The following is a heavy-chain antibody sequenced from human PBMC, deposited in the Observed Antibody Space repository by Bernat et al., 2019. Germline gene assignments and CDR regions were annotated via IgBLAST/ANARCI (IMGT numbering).Heavy chain of an antibody. CDR3: ARCHSSAYYSYWYFDL. CDR2: IYYSGNT. J-gene: IGHJ2*01. D-gene: IGHD3-22*01. CDR1: GGPVSSRDYY. Sequence: QVQLQESGPGLVKPSQTLSLTCTVSGGPVSSRDYYWSWIRQHPGKGLEWLGYIYYSGNTYYNPSVRGRVTISVDTSKNQFSLKLSSVTAADTAVYYCARCHSSAYYSYWYFDLWGRGTLVTVSS. V-gene: IGHV4-31*03.